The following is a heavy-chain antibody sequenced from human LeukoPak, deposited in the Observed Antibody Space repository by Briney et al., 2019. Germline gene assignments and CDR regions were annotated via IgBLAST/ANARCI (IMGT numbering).Heavy chain of an antibody. CDR3: AKDSWEQQRGYFDY. Sequence: GGSLRLSCAASGFTFSSYAMSWVRQAPGKGLEWVSAISGSGGSTYYVDSVKGRFTISRDNSKNTLYLQMNSLRAEDTAVYYCAKDSWEQQRGYFDYWGQGTLVTVSS. CDR2: ISGSGGST. V-gene: IGHV3-23*01. CDR1: GFTFSSYA. J-gene: IGHJ4*02. D-gene: IGHD6-13*01.